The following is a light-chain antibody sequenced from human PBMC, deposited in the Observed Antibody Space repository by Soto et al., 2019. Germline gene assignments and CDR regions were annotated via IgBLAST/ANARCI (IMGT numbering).Light chain of an antibody. CDR2: KSS. J-gene: IGKJ1*01. CDR3: KQYSSYWT. V-gene: IGKV1-5*03. CDR1: QDVDKW. Sequence: ILMTQSPSSMSASVGDTVTITCRASQDVDKWLAWYQKKPGKAPKLRIWKSSTLIGGVPSRLSAVGSGTQYSLTISGLQPEDVATYYCKQYSSYWTFGQGTMVEIK.